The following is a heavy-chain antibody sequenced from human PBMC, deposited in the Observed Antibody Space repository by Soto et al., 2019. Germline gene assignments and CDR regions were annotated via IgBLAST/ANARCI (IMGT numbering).Heavy chain of an antibody. V-gene: IGHV1-69*05. CDR3: ARDLVQYCASSGSFDY. D-gene: IGHD3-22*01. J-gene: IGHJ4*02. Sequence: SVKVSCKASGGTFSSYAISWVRQAPGQGLEWMGGIIPIFGTANYAQYFQGRFTRTTDESTSTRYMDLSSLRTEDTAVYYCARDLVQYCASSGSFDYWGQGTMGTVSS. CDR1: GGTFSSYA. CDR2: IIPIFGTA.